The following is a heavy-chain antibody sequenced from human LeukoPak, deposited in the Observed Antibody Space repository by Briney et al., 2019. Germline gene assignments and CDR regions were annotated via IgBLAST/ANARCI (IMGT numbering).Heavy chain of an antibody. V-gene: IGHV4-39*07. J-gene: IGHJ4*02. CDR1: SGSISSSSYY. CDR2: IYYSGST. D-gene: IGHD5-24*01. CDR3: ARVGRDGYNFDY. Sequence: SETLSLTCTVSSGSISSSSYYWGWIRQPPGKGLEWIGSIYYSGSTNYNPSLKSRVTISVDTSKNQFSLKLSSVTAADTAVYYCARVGRDGYNFDYWGQGTLVTVSS.